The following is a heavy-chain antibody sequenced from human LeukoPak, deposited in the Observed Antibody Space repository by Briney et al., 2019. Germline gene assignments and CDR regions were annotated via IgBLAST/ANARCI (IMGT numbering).Heavy chain of an antibody. Sequence: GGSLRLSCAASGFTFSSYGMHWVRQAPGKGLEWVAVISYDGSNKYYADSVKGRFTISGDNSKNTLYLQMNSLRAEDTAVYYCAKDLDGVSGDYDAYWGQGTLVTVSS. J-gene: IGHJ4*02. CDR1: GFTFSSYG. D-gene: IGHD4-17*01. CDR3: AKDLDGVSGDYDAY. V-gene: IGHV3-30*18. CDR2: ISYDGSNK.